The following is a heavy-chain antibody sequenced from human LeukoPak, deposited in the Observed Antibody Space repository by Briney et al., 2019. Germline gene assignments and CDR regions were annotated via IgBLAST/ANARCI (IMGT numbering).Heavy chain of an antibody. J-gene: IGHJ4*02. Sequence: PGGSLRLSCAASGFTFSSYWMSWVRQAPGKGLEWVANIKQDGSEKYYVDSVKGRFTISRDNAKNSLYLQMNSLRAEDTAVYYCARYREPVTYYDILTGYPHGPVSYFDYWGQGTLVTVSS. D-gene: IGHD3-9*01. V-gene: IGHV3-7*03. CDR2: IKQDGSEK. CDR1: GFTFSSYW. CDR3: ARYREPVTYYDILTGYPHGPVSYFDY.